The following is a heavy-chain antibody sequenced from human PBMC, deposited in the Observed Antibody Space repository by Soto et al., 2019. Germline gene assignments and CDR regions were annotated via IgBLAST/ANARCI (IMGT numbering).Heavy chain of an antibody. V-gene: IGHV1-18*01. D-gene: IGHD1-1*01. CDR3: ARGRYGDY. CDR2: ISGHNGNT. Sequence: QVHLVQSGAEVKNPGASVKVSCKGSGYDFTTYGITWVRQAPGQGMEWMAWISGHNGNTNYAPNLQGRVTVTRDTSTSTAYLELRSLRPDNTAVYYCARGRYGDYWGQGALVTVST. CDR1: GYDFTTYG. J-gene: IGHJ4*02.